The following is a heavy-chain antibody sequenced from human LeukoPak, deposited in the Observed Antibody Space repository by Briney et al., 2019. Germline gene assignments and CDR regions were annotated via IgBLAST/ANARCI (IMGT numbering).Heavy chain of an antibody. Sequence: GGSLRLSCAASGFTFSSYVMSWVRQAPGKGLEWVSAISGSGGSTYYADSVKGRFTISRDNSKNTLYLQMNSLRSEDTAVYYCARGGVGATTYVWFDPWGQGTLVTVSS. CDR1: GFTFSSYV. CDR3: ARGGVGATTYVWFDP. D-gene: IGHD1-26*01. CDR2: ISGSGGST. J-gene: IGHJ5*02. V-gene: IGHV3-23*01.